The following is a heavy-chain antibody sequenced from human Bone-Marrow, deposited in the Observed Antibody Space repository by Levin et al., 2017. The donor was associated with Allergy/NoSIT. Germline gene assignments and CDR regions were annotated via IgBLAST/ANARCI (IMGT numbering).Heavy chain of an antibody. J-gene: IGHJ4*02. D-gene: IGHD3-10*01. CDR2: IIPILGIA. V-gene: IGHV1-69*02. CDR1: GGTFSSYP. CDR3: ARATLMVRGAEYFDY. Sequence: SVKVSCKASGGTFSSYPISWVRQAPGQGLEWMGRIIPILGIANYAQKFQGRVTITADKSTSTAYMELSSLRSEDTAVYYCARATLMVRGAEYFDYWGQGTLVTVSS.